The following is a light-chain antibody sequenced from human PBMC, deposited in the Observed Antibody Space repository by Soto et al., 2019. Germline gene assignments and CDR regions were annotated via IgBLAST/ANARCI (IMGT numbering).Light chain of an antibody. V-gene: IGKV2-28*01. J-gene: IGKJ1*01. CDR3: QQYETYLKT. CDR2: KAS. CDR1: QSFLHSNRYNY. Sequence: DIVRTQSALSLPVTPGEPASISCRXSQSFLHSNRYNYLDWYLQKPGKAPKLLIYKASTLKSGVPSRFSGSGSGTEFALTISRVQPEDFATYYCQQYETYLKTFGQGTKV.